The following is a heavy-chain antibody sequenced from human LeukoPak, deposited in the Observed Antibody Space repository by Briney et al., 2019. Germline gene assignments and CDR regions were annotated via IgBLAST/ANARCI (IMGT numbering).Heavy chain of an antibody. V-gene: IGHV3-23*01. J-gene: IGHJ4*02. CDR2: ISGSGGST. CDR1: GFTFSSYA. Sequence: GGSLRLSCAASGFTFSSYAMSRVRQAPGKGLEWVSAISGSGGSTYYADSVKGRFTISRDNSKNTLYLQMNSLRAEDTAVYYCAKLHDYGDYYFDYWGQGTLVTVSS. CDR3: AKLHDYGDYYFDY. D-gene: IGHD4-17*01.